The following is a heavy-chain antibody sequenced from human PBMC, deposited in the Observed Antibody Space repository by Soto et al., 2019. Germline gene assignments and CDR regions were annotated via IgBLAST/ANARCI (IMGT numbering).Heavy chain of an antibody. V-gene: IGHV3-30-3*01. Sequence: QVQLVESGGGVVQPGRSLRLSCAASGFTFSSYAMHWVRQAPGKGLEWVAVISYDGSNKYYADSVKGRFTISRDNSKNTLYLQMNSLRAEDTAVYYCARGRGHYGMDVWGQGTTVTVSS. CDR2: ISYDGSNK. CDR3: ARGRGHYGMDV. CDR1: GFTFSSYA. J-gene: IGHJ6*02.